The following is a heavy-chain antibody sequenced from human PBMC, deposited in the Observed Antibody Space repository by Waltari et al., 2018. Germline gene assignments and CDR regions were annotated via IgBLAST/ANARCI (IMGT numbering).Heavy chain of an antibody. CDR3: ARSDYTDF. CDR2: IKYDGSSA. CDR1: GFTISGFW. Sequence: EVQLVESGGGLVQPGGSLRLSCVASGFTISGFWMHWVRQAPGKGLVWASRIKYDGSSATYADSVKGRFTVSRDNARNTLYLQMNSLRAEDTAIYYCARSDYTDFWGQGTQVTVSS. V-gene: IGHV3-74*01. J-gene: IGHJ4*02.